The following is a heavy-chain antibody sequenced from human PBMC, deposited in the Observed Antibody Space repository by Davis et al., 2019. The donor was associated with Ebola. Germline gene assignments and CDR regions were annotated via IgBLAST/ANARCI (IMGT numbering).Heavy chain of an antibody. Sequence: ASVKVSCKASGYTFTGYYMHWVRQAPGQGLEWMGWINPNSGGTNYAQKFQGWVSMTRDTSISTAYMELSRLRSDDTAVYCCARGGSLEWTLYYYYYMDVWGKGTTVTVSS. J-gene: IGHJ6*03. CDR3: ARGGSLEWTLYYYYYMDV. CDR1: GYTFTGYY. D-gene: IGHD3-3*01. CDR2: INPNSGGT. V-gene: IGHV1-2*04.